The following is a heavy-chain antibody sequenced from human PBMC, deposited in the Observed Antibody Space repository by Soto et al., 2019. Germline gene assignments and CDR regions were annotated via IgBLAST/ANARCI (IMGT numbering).Heavy chain of an antibody. J-gene: IGHJ3*02. CDR3: ARAGGPYYYDSSGYYHFDI. V-gene: IGHV1-69*13. CDR2: IIPIFGTA. D-gene: IGHD3-22*01. CDR1: GGTFSSYA. Sequence: SVKVSCKASGGTFSSYAISWVRQAPGQGLEWMGGIIPIFGTADYAQKFQGRVTITADESTSTAYMELSSLRSEDTAVYYCARAGGPYYYDSSGYYHFDIWGQGTMVTVSS.